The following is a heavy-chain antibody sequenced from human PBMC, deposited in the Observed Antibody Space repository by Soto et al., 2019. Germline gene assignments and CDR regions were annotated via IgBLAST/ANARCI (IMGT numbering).Heavy chain of an antibody. CDR3: ARVDCGGECYLIDY. CDR2: ISTSKGDA. CDR1: GYTFTSYG. V-gene: IGHV1-18*01. D-gene: IGHD2-21*01. J-gene: IGHJ4*02. Sequence: ASVKVSCKASGYTFTSYGISWVRRAPGQGLERMGWISTSKGDAGYAQKLQGRVTMTTDTSTSTAYMELRSLRSEDTAVYYCARVDCGGECYLIDYWGPGTLVTVSS.